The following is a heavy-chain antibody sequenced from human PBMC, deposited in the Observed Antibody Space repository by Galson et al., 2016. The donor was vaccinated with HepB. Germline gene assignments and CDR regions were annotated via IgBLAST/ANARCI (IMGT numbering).Heavy chain of an antibody. J-gene: IGHJ6*02. V-gene: IGHV1-69*06. CDR2: IIPIFGTT. Sequence: SVKVSCKASGGTFNIYAISWVRQAPGQGLEWMGGIIPIFGTTIYAQKFQGRVTFTADTSTRTAHMELSSLTSGDTAFYYCARGSTTYSYYNGMDVWGQGTTVTVSS. D-gene: IGHD5/OR15-5a*01. CDR1: GGTFNIYA. CDR3: ARGSTTYSYYNGMDV.